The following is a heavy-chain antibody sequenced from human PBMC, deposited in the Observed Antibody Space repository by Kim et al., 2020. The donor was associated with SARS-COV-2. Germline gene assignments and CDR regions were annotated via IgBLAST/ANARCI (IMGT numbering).Heavy chain of an antibody. D-gene: IGHD3-9*01. J-gene: IGHJ4*02. CDR2: T. V-gene: IGHV1-46*01. CDR3: ASSDVLRYPDC. Sequence: TRYAQKFQGRVTMTRDTTTSSVYMELSSLRSEDTAVYYCASSDVLRYPDCWGQGTLVTVSS.